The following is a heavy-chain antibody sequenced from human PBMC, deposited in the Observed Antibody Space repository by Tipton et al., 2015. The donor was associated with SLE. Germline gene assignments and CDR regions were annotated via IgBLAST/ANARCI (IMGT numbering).Heavy chain of an antibody. Sequence: NWVRQAPGKGLEWVGYIYYDGSAFYNPSLKGRVSISLDTSKNQFSLKLTSVTAADTALYYCARATIEYSGSSPVDSWGQGTLVTVSS. CDR2: IYYDGSA. CDR3: ARATIEYSGSSPVDS. D-gene: IGHD6-6*01. J-gene: IGHJ4*02. V-gene: IGHV4-31*02.